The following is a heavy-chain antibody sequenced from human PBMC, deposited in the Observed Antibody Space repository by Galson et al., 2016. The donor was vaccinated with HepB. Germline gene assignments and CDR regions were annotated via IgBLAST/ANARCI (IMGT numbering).Heavy chain of an antibody. CDR3: ARVGYCSSTTCRQAYDY. J-gene: IGHJ4*02. CDR2: TRNKANSYAT. V-gene: IGHV3-72*01. CDR1: GFIVSSND. Sequence: SLRFSCAASGFIVSSNDLSWARKAPGKGLEWVGRTRNKANSYATEYAASGKGRFTISRDDSKNSLYLQMNSLKIEDTAVYYCARVGYCSSTTCRQAYDYWGQGTLVIVSS. D-gene: IGHD2-2*01.